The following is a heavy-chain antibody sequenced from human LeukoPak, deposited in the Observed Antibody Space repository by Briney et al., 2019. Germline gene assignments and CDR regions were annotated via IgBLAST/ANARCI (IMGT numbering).Heavy chain of an antibody. CDR3: ARGWSNGDYGYYFDY. J-gene: IGHJ4*02. Sequence: GGSLRLSCAVSGFTFSSYWMSWVRQTPGKGLEWVANIKQDGSEKYYLDSVKGRFTISRENAKNSLYLQMNSLRAGDTAVYYCARGWSNGDYGYYFDYWGQGTLVTVSS. CDR2: IKQDGSEK. V-gene: IGHV3-7*01. D-gene: IGHD4-17*01. CDR1: GFTFSSYW.